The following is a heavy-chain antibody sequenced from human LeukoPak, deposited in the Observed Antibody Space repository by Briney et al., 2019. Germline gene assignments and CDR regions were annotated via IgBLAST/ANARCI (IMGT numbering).Heavy chain of an antibody. J-gene: IGHJ4*02. V-gene: IGHV4-38-2*02. D-gene: IGHD3-3*01. CDR3: ARAGGDFWSGYEDY. CDR2: IYNSGST. Sequence: PSETLSLTCTVSGYSISSGYFWGWIRQPPGKGLEWIGTIYNSGSTYYNASLESRVTISVDTSKNQFSLKLSSVTAADTAVYYCARAGGDFWSGYEDYWGQGTLVTVSS. CDR1: GYSISSGYF.